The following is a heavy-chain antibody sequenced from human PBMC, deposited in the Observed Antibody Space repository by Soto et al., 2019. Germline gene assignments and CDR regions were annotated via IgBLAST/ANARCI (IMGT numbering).Heavy chain of an antibody. CDR3: AKDLGYRRRWYLYYYGMDV. J-gene: IGHJ6*02. CDR2: ISYDGSNK. V-gene: IGHV3-30*18. D-gene: IGHD6-13*01. Sequence: GGSLRLSCAASAFTFSSYGMHWVRQAPGKGLEWVAVISYDGSNKYYADSVKGRFTISRDNSKNTLYLQMNSLRAEDTAVYYCAKDLGYRRRWYLYYYGMDVWGQGSTVTGS. CDR1: AFTFSSYG.